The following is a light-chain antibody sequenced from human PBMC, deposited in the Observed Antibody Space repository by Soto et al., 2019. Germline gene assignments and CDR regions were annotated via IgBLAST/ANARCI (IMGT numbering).Light chain of an antibody. J-gene: IGLJ2*01. CDR1: SSDVGGYNY. V-gene: IGLV2-8*01. Sequence: QSALTQPPSASGSPGQSVTISCTGTSSDVGGYNYVSWYQQHPGKAPKLMIYDVSNRPSGVPDRFSGSKSGNTASLTVSGLQAEDEADYYCCSYAGSNNVVFGGGTKLTVL. CDR3: CSYAGSNNVV. CDR2: DVS.